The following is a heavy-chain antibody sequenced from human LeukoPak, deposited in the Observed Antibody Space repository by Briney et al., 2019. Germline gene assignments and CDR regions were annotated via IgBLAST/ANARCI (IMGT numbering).Heavy chain of an antibody. Sequence: GGSLRLSCAASGFSFINHAMSWVRQAPGKGLEWVSAISGSDATKYADSVEGRFTISRDNAKNSLYLQMNSLRAEDTAVYYCARGESKKLRSPYWGQGTLVTVSS. CDR2: ISGSDAT. J-gene: IGHJ4*02. CDR3: ARGESKKLRSPY. V-gene: IGHV3-23*01. CDR1: GFSFINHA. D-gene: IGHD1-7*01.